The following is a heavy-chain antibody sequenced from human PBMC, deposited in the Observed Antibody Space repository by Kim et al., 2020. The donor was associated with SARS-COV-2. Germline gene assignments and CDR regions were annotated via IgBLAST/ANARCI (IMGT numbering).Heavy chain of an antibody. J-gene: IGHJ4*02. CDR3: VKEAAFTTVVVDYYFDY. D-gene: IGHD2-15*01. Sequence: MKGRFTIARDNSKNTLYLQMNRLRSEDTARYFCVKEAAFTTVVVDYYFDYWGQGTLVTVSS. V-gene: IGHV3-30*02.